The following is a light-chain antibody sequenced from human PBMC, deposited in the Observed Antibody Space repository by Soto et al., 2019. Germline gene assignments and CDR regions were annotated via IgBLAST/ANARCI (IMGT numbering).Light chain of an antibody. CDR3: CSYTSSTTYV. Sequence: QSALTQPASVSGSPGQSITISCTGTSSDVGGYNYVSWYQHHPVKAPKLIIYRVSNRPSGVSNRFSGSKSGNTASLTISGLQAEDEADYYCCSYTSSTTYVFAPGTKLTVL. V-gene: IGLV2-14*01. J-gene: IGLJ1*01. CDR2: RVS. CDR1: SSDVGGYNY.